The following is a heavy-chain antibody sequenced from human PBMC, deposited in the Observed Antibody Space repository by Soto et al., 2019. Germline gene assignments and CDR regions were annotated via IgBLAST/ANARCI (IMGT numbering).Heavy chain of an antibody. J-gene: IGHJ6*02. Sequence: QVQLVQSAAEVKKPGASVRVSCKASGYTFIRYGIAWVRQAPGQGLEWMGWISPYNDYTIYAQKLQGRVTMTADTSTRTVYMELRGLKSDDTAVYSCARGGYYDNTCGKLSHYGLDVWGQGTSVTVSS. CDR1: GYTFIRYG. V-gene: IGHV1-18*01. CDR3: ARGGYYDNTCGKLSHYGLDV. CDR2: ISPYNDYT. D-gene: IGHD3-16*01.